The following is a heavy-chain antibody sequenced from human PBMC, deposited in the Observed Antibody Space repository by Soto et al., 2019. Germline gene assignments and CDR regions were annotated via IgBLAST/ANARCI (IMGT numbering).Heavy chain of an antibody. Sequence: QVQLQESGPGLVKPSQTLSLTCTVSGGSISSGGYYWSWIRQHPGKGLEWIGYIFYSGSTFYNPSLTXPIXIXADTSKNQFSLKLSSVTAADTAVYYCARAPGDYFDYWGQGTLVTVSS. V-gene: IGHV4-31*01. CDR2: IFYSGST. J-gene: IGHJ4*02. CDR1: GGSISSGGYY. CDR3: ARAPGDYFDY.